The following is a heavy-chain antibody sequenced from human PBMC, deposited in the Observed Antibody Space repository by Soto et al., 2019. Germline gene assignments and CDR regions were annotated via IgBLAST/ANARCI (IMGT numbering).Heavy chain of an antibody. V-gene: IGHV3-23*01. CDR3: AKDKHSSSSGIFDY. CDR2: ISGSGGST. J-gene: IGHJ4*02. D-gene: IGHD6-6*01. CDR1: GFTFRSYA. Sequence: GGSLRLSYAASGFTFRSYAMSWVRQAPGKGLEWVSAISGSGGSTYYADSVKGRFTISRDNSKNTLYLQMNSLRAEDTAVYYCAKDKHSSSSGIFDYWGQGTLVTVSS.